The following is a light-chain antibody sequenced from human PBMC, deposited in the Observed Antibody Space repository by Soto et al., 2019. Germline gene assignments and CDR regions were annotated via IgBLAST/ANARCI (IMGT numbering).Light chain of an antibody. CDR2: EVS. J-gene: IGLJ2*01. Sequence: QSALTQPPSVSGSPGQSVTISCTGTSSDVGSYNRVSWYQQPPCTAPKLMIYEVSNRPSGVPDRFSGSKSGNTASLTISGLQAEDEADYYCSSYTSSSTSDVVFGGGTKLTVL. CDR1: SSDVGSYNR. CDR3: SSYTSSSTSDVV. V-gene: IGLV2-18*02.